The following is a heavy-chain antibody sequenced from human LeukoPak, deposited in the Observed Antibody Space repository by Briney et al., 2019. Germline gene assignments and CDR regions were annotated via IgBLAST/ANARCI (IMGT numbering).Heavy chain of an antibody. D-gene: IGHD2-2*02. CDR1: GGSISSGGYY. Sequence: SETLSLTCTVSGGSISSGGYYWSWIRQPPGKGLEWIGYIYHSGSTYYNPSLKSRVTISVDRSKNQFSLKLSSVTAADTAVYYCARAYGYDGVVPAAIGYWGQGTLVTVSS. CDR3: ARAYGYDGVVPAAIGY. V-gene: IGHV4-30-2*01. CDR2: IYHSGST. J-gene: IGHJ4*02.